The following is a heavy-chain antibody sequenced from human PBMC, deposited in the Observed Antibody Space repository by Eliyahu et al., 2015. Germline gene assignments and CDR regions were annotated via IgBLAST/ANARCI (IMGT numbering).Heavy chain of an antibody. J-gene: IGHJ5*02. CDR1: GFTFXXYW. CDR2: INSDGSGT. D-gene: IGHD2/OR15-2a*01. CDR3: ARDLGSNSNNCYACDNWFDP. Sequence: EMQLVESGGGLVQPGGSLRLSCAASGFTFXXYWIXGVRQVPGKGLVWVSRINSDGSGTNYADSVKGRFTISRDNAKNTLYLQMNSLRAEDTAVYYCARDLGSNSNNCYACDNWFDPWGQGTLVTVSS. V-gene: IGHV3-74*01.